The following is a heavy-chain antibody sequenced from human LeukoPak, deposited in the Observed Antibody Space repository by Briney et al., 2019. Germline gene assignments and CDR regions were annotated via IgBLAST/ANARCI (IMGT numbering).Heavy chain of an antibody. CDR1: GFTFSSYG. CDR3: AKDGLFLTTELKFFYMDV. Sequence: GGSLRVSCAASGFTFSSYGTHWVRQAPGRGLEWVAVISYDGSNKFYADSVKGRFTISRDNSKNTLYLQMTSLRAEDTAVYCCAKDGLFLTTELKFFYMDVWGKGTTVTVSS. D-gene: IGHD4-11*01. J-gene: IGHJ6*03. CDR2: ISYDGSNK. V-gene: IGHV3-30*18.